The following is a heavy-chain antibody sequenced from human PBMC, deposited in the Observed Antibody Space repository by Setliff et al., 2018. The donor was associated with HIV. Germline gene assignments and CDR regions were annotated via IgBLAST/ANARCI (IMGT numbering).Heavy chain of an antibody. CDR1: GYTLTSYG. D-gene: IGHD1-26*01. CDR3: ARDHHSGRGSNFPWYSDR. CDR2: ISAYNGNT. J-gene: IGHJ2*01. V-gene: IGHV1-18*01. Sequence: ASVKVSCQASGYTLTSYGISWVRQAPGQGLEWMGWISAYNGNTNYAQKVQGRVTMTTDTSTSTAYMELRSLRSEDTAVYYCARDHHSGRGSNFPWYSDRWGRGTLVTVSS.